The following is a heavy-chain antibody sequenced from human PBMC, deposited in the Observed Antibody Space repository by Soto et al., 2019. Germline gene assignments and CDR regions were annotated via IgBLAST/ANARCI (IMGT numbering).Heavy chain of an antibody. J-gene: IGHJ4*02. CDR3: ARDTYGDYGQVLDY. Sequence: PGGSLGLSCAASGFTFSRHWMTWVRQAPGKGLEYVANIKEDGSQKYYVDSVKGRFTISRDNARNSVYLQMDSLRAEDTALYYCARDTYGDYGQVLDYWGQGTLVTVSS. CDR2: IKEDGSQK. D-gene: IGHD4-17*01. CDR1: GFTFSRHW. V-gene: IGHV3-7*01.